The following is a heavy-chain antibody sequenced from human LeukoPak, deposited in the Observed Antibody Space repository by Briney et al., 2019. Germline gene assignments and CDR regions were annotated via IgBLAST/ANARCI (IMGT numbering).Heavy chain of an antibody. CDR3: ARDLAGYNSFDY. J-gene: IGHJ4*02. V-gene: IGHV3-66*01. Sequence: GGSLRLSCAAAGFTVSSNYMSWVRQAPGKGLEWVSSIYSGGSTYYPDSVKGRFTISRDNSKNTLYLQMNSLRAEDTDVYYCARDLAGYNSFDYWGQGTLVTVSS. CDR2: IYSGGST. CDR1: GFTVSSNY. D-gene: IGHD5-24*01.